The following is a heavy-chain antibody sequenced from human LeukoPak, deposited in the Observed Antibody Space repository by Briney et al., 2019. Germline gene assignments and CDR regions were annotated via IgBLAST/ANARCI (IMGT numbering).Heavy chain of an antibody. Sequence: PGGSLRLSCAASGFTFSSHWMHWVRQAPGKGLVWVSRINSDGTSTTYADSVKGRFTISRDNANNSLYLQMNSLRAEDTAVYYCARGGDYLDFWGQGTLVTVSS. J-gene: IGHJ4*02. CDR3: ARGGDYLDF. CDR1: GFTFSSHW. CDR2: INSDGTST. V-gene: IGHV3-74*01.